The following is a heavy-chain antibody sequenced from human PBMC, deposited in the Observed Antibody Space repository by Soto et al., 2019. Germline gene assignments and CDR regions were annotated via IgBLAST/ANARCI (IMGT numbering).Heavy chain of an antibody. D-gene: IGHD3-10*01. CDR1: GYDFTNYG. CDR3: AKTPVLLVYGGGHDP. J-gene: IGHJ5*02. V-gene: IGHV1-18*01. CDR2: ISGQTGDA. Sequence: QVQLLQSGAEVRKPGASVKVSCKASGYDFTNYGLSWVRQAPGEGLEWMGWISGQTGDASYAQKFQGRVTLTTDTSTTTAYMELRSLRFDDTAVYYCAKTPVLLVYGGGHDPWGQGTLVSVSS.